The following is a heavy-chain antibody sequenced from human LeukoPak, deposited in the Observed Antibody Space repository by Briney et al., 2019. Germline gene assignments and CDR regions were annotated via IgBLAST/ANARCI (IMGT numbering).Heavy chain of an antibody. Sequence: GGSLRLSCAASGFTVSTNYMSWVLHAPGKGLEGFSVIYSGGSTYYADSVKGRFTISRDNSKNTLYLQMNSLKAEDTAVYDCARDPDGYREGHHFDYWGQGTLVTVSS. CDR1: GFTVSTNY. CDR3: ARDPDGYREGHHFDY. J-gene: IGHJ4*02. CDR2: IYSGGST. V-gene: IGHV3-66*01. D-gene: IGHD5-18*01.